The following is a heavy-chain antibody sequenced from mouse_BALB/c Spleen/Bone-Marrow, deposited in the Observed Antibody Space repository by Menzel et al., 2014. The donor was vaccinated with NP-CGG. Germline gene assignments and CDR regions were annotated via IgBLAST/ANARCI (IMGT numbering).Heavy chain of an antibody. D-gene: IGHD1-2*01. CDR2: INPASSTI. V-gene: IGHV4-1*02. CDR3: AKNYYYGYVAY. Sequence: DVMLVESGGGLVQPGGSLKLSCAASGFDFSRYWMTWVRQAPGKGLEWIGEINPASSTINYTPSLKDKFIISRDNAKNTLYLQMSKVRSEDTALYYCAKNYYYGYVAYWGQGTLVTVPA. J-gene: IGHJ3*01. CDR1: GFDFSRYW.